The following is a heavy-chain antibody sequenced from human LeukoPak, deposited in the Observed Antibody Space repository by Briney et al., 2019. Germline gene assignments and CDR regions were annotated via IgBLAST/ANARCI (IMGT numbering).Heavy chain of an antibody. Sequence: GGSLRLSCAASGFTFSSYAMSWVRQAPGKGLEWVSAISGSGGSTYYADSVKGRFTISRDNSKNTLYLQMNSLRAEDAAVYYCAKDGGGYYGSARGHYFDYWGQGTLVTVSS. V-gene: IGHV3-23*01. D-gene: IGHD3-10*01. CDR3: AKDGGGYYGSARGHYFDY. J-gene: IGHJ4*02. CDR2: ISGSGGST. CDR1: GFTFSSYA.